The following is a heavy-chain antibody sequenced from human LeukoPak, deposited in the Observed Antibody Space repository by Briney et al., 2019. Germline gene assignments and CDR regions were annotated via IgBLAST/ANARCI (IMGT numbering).Heavy chain of an antibody. D-gene: IGHD6-19*01. CDR3: SRVGSSGWPNYFDS. V-gene: IGHV3-13*04. Sequence: GGSLRLSCAASGFTVSSYDMHWVRQAPGKGLEWVSVIDTSGDTYYAGSVKGRFTISRENAKNSLYLQMNSLTAGDTAVYFCSRVGSSGWPNYFDSWGQGTLVTVSS. J-gene: IGHJ4*02. CDR2: IDTSGDT. CDR1: GFTVSSYD.